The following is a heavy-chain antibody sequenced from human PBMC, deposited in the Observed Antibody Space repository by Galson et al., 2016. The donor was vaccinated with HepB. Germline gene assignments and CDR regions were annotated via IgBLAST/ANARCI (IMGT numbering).Heavy chain of an antibody. Sequence: GLEWVGRIKQRPNNYATAYAASVKGRFTISRDDSKNTAYLQMNSLKNEDTAVYYCSRHVIDYWGQGTLVTVSS. J-gene: IGHJ4*02. V-gene: IGHV3-73*01. CDR3: SRHVIDY. CDR2: IKQRPNNYAT.